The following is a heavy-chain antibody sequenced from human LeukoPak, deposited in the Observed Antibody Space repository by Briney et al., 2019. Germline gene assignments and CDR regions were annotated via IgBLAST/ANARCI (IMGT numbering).Heavy chain of an antibody. D-gene: IGHD6-19*01. J-gene: IGHJ3*02. CDR2: IISIFGTA. Sequence: SVKVSCKASGGTFSSYAISWVRQAPGQGLEWMGGIISIFGTANYAQTFRGRVTITTDEATSTAYMELSSLRSEDTAVYYCARPLGIAVASDAFDISGQGAMVTVSS. CDR1: GGTFSSYA. V-gene: IGHV1-69*05. CDR3: ARPLGIAVASDAFDI.